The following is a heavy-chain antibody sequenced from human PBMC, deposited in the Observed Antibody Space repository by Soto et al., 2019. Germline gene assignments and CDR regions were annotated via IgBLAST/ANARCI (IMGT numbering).Heavy chain of an antibody. J-gene: IGHJ3*02. Sequence: GGSLRLSCAASGFTFSSYWMSWVRQAPEKGLEWVANIKQDGSEKYYIDSVKGRFTISRDNAKNSLYLQVNSLRVEDTAVYYCARDDAFWSGYDAFDIWGQGTMVTVSS. CDR1: GFTFSSYW. CDR3: ARDDAFWSGYDAFDI. V-gene: IGHV3-7*01. CDR2: IKQDGSEK. D-gene: IGHD3-3*01.